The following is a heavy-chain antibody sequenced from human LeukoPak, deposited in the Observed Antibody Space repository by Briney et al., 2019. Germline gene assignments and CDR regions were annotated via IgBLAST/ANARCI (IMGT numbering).Heavy chain of an antibody. J-gene: IGHJ4*02. CDR3: AKDQAIVVVTPQY. CDR2: IYSGDST. CDR1: GFTVSSNY. V-gene: IGHV3-66*01. D-gene: IGHD3-22*01. Sequence: HPGGSLRLSCTASGFTVSSNYMSWVRQAPGKGLEWVSVIYSGDSTYYADSVKGRFTISKDNSKNTLYLQMNSLRAEDTAVYYCAKDQAIVVVTPQYWGQGTLVTVSS.